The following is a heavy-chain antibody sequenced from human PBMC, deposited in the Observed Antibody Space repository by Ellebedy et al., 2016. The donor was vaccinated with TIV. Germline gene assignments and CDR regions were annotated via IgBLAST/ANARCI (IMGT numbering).Heavy chain of an antibody. CDR3: ARRLRDSSGYHLIF. J-gene: IGHJ6*02. V-gene: IGHV1-8*01. D-gene: IGHD3-22*01. CDR2: MNPNSGNT. CDR1: GYTFTSYD. Sequence: ASVKVSCXASGYTFTSYDINWVRQATGQGLEWMGWMNPNSGNTGYAQKFQGRVTMTRNTSISTAYMELSSLRSEDTAVYYCARRLRDSSGYHLIFWGQGTTVTVSS.